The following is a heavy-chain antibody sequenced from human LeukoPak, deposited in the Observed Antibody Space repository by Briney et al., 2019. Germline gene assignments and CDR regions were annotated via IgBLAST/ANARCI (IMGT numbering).Heavy chain of an antibody. CDR3: AKDSSVPYGITE. Sequence: PGGSLRLSCAASGFTFSKYAMSWVRQAPGEGLEWVSAISPSDGNTFYADSVKGRFTISRDNSKNTLSLQMNSLRAEDTALYYCAKDSSVPYGITEWGQGTLVTVSS. D-gene: IGHD4-17*01. CDR1: GFTFSKYA. V-gene: IGHV3-23*01. CDR2: ISPSDGNT. J-gene: IGHJ4*02.